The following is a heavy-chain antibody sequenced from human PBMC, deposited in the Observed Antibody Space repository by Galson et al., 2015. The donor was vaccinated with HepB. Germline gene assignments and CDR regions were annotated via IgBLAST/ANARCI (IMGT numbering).Heavy chain of an antibody. D-gene: IGHD6-13*01. CDR1: GYTLTELS. CDR2: FDPEDGET. Sequence: SVKVSCKVSGYTLTELSMHWVRQAPGKGLEWMGGFDPEDGETIYAQKFQGRVTMTEDTSTDTAYMELSSLRSEDTAVYYCATQGGYSSSWSTFDYWGQGTLVTVSS. CDR3: ATQGGYSSSWSTFDY. V-gene: IGHV1-24*01. J-gene: IGHJ4*02.